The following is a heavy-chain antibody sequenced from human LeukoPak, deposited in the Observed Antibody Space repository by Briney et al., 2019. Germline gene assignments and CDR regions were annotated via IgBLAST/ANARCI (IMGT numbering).Heavy chain of an antibody. CDR3: ARVPVRWSRLGAFDI. CDR2: INAGNGNT. CDR1: GYTFTSYA. J-gene: IGHJ3*02. D-gene: IGHD4-23*01. V-gene: IGHV1-3*01. Sequence: ASVKVSCMASGYTFTSYAMHWVRQAPGQRLEWMGWINAGNGNTKYSQKFQGRVTITRDTSASTAYMELSSLRSEDTAVYYCARVPVRWSRLGAFDIWGQGTMVTVSS.